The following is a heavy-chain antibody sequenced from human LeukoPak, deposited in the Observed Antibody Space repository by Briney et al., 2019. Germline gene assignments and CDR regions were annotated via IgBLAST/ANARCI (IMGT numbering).Heavy chain of an antibody. CDR2: IYYSGST. V-gene: IGHV4-30-4*01. D-gene: IGHD6-19*01. J-gene: IGHJ4*02. CDR1: GGSVSSSDYY. Sequence: SETLSLTCTVSGGSVSSSDYYWSWIRQPPGKGLEWIGYIYYSGSTYYNPSLKSRVTISVDTSKNQFSLKLSSVTAADTAVYYCARLTVATNTPFDYWGQGTLVTVSS. CDR3: ARLTVATNTPFDY.